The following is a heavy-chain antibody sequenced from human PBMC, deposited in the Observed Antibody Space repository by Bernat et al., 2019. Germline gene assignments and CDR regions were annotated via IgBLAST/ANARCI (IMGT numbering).Heavy chain of an antibody. V-gene: IGHV4-39*01. D-gene: IGHD2-15*01. CDR1: GGSISSSSYY. J-gene: IGHJ4*02. CDR2: IHYSGST. Sequence: QLQLQESGPGLVKPSETLSLTCTVSGGSISSSSYYWGWIRQPPGKGLEWIGSIHYSGSTYYNPSLKSRVTISVDTSKNQFSLKLSSVTAADTAVYYCARHVRRSILVVVAAEFDYWGQGTPVTVSS. CDR3: ARHVRRSILVVVAAEFDY.